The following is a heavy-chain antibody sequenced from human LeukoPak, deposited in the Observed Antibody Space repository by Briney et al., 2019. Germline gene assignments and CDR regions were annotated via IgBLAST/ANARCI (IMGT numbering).Heavy chain of an antibody. CDR3: AKITLIVALRDAFDI. CDR2: ISGSGGST. V-gene: IGHV3-23*01. J-gene: IGHJ3*02. CDR1: GYPFSSYA. Sequence: PGGSLILSCAAYGYPFSSYAMSWVRQAPGKGLELVSAISGSGGSTYYADSVKGRFTISRDNSKNTLYLQMNSLRAEDAAVYYCAKITLIVALRDAFDIWGQGTMVTVSS. D-gene: IGHD3-22*01.